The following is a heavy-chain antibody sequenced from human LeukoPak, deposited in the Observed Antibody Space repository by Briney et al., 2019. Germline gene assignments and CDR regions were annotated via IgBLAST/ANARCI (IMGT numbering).Heavy chain of an antibody. CDR2: SRSKPNSYTT. D-gene: IGHD3-22*01. CDR1: GFTFSDHY. CDR3: ARGKYYYDSSGYYYFDY. J-gene: IGHJ4*02. V-gene: IGHV3-72*01. Sequence: GGSLRLSCAASGFTFSDHYMDWVRQAPGKGLEWVGRSRSKPNSYTTEYAASVKGRFTISRDDSKNSLYLQMNSLKAEDTAVYYCARGKYYYDSSGYYYFDYWGQGTLVTVSS.